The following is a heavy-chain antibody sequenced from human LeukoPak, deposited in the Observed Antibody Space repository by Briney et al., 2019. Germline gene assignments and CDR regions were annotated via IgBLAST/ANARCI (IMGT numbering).Heavy chain of an antibody. CDR2: FYYSGST. J-gene: IGHJ4*02. V-gene: IGHV4-39*07. D-gene: IGHD3-3*01. CDR1: GGSISSGSYY. CDR3: ASLTYYDFWSGYFDY. Sequence: PSETLSLTCTVSGGSISSGSYYWGWIRQPPGKGLEWIGSFYYSGSTYYNPSLKSRVTISVDTSKNQFSLKLSSVTAADTAVYYCASLTYYDFWSGYFDYWGQGTLVTVSS.